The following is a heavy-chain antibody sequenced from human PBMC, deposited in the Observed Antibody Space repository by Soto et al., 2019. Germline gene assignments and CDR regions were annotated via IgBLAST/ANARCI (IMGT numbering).Heavy chain of an antibody. V-gene: IGHV4-30-4*01. CDR1: GAPISSDNYY. Sequence: PSATLSITCTVSGAPISSDNYYWSWVRQPPGKGLEWIAYISYSGSTYYSPTLKSRVSISVDTSKNQFSLNLSSVTAADTAVYYCAMYHYYGMDVWGQGTTVTAP. CDR2: ISYSGST. J-gene: IGHJ6*02. CDR3: AMYHYYGMDV.